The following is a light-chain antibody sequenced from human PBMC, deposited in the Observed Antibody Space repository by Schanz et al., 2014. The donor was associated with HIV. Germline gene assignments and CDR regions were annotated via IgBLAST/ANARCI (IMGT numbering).Light chain of an antibody. V-gene: IGKV3-20*01. CDR2: DAS. CDR1: QSVSKY. CDR3: QQYGGSPT. Sequence: EIVLTQSPATLSLSPGESATLSCRASQSVSKYLAWYQQKPGQAPRLLIYDASTRAAGTPDRFSGSGSGSAFTLIISRLEPADIAVYYCQQYGGSPTFGQGTKVEIK. J-gene: IGKJ1*01.